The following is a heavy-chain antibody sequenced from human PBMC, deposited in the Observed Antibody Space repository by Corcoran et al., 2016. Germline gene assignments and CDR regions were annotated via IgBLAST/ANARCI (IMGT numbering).Heavy chain of an antibody. J-gene: IGHJ4*02. CDR3: ARLTATFDY. CDR1: GGSISSSSYY. D-gene: IGHD5-18*01. V-gene: IGHV4-39*07. Sequence: QLQLQESGPGLVKPSETLSLTCTVSGGSISSSSYYWGWIRQPPGTGPEWIGSIYYSGSTYYNPSLKSRVTISVDTSENQFSRKLSSVTAADTAVYYCARLTATFDYWGQGTLVTVSS. CDR2: IYYSGST.